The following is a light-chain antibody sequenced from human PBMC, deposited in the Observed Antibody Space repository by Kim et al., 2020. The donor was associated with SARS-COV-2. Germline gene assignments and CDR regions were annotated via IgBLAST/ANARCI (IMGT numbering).Light chain of an antibody. CDR2: DAS. J-gene: IGKJ1*01. V-gene: IGKV1-5*01. Sequence: DIQMTQSPSTLSASVGDRVTITCRASQSISSWLAWYQQKPGKAPDLLIYDASSLESGVPSRFSGSGSGTEFTLTISSLQPDDFATYYCQQYNSYTWAFGQGTTVEI. CDR3: QQYNSYTWA. CDR1: QSISSW.